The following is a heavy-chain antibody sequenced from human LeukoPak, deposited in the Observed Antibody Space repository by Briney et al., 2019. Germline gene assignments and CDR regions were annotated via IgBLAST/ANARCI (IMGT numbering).Heavy chain of an antibody. CDR2: INHSGST. CDR3: TRTRYYYGSRSYGAPYYFDY. J-gene: IGHJ4*02. D-gene: IGHD3-10*01. CDR1: GGSFSGYY. V-gene: IGHV4-34*01. Sequence: SETLSLTCAVYGGSFSGYYWSSIRQPPGKGPGWIGEINHSGSTNYNPSLKSRVTISVDTSKNQFSLMLSSVTAADTAVYYCTRTRYYYGSRSYGAPYYFDYWGQGTLVTVSS.